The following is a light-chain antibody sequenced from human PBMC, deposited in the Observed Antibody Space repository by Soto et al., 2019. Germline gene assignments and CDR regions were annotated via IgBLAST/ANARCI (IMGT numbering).Light chain of an antibody. J-gene: IGLJ3*02. CDR3: LLSYSGARV. V-gene: IGLV7-46*01. CDR1: TGAVTSGHY. Sequence: QAVVTQEPSLTVSPGGTVTLTCGSSTGAVTSGHYPYWFQQKPGQAPTTLIYQTTNKHSWTPARFSGSLLGDKAALTLSGARPGDEADYYCLLSYSGARVFGGGTKLTVL. CDR2: QTT.